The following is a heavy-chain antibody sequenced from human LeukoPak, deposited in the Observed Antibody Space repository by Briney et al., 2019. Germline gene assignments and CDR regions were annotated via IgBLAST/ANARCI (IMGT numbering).Heavy chain of an antibody. CDR3: AREGYYDILTGYYRKGYFDY. Sequence: VASVKLSCKASGYTFTSYYMHWVRQAPGQGLEWMGIINPSGGSTSYAQKFQGRVTMTRDMSTSTAYMELRSLRSEDTAVYYCAREGYYDILTGYYRKGYFDYWGQGTLVTVSS. CDR1: GYTFTSYY. D-gene: IGHD3-9*01. J-gene: IGHJ4*02. CDR2: INPSGGST. V-gene: IGHV1-46*01.